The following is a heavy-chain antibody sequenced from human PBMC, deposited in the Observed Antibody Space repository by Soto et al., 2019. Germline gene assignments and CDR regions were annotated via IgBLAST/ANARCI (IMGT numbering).Heavy chain of an antibody. V-gene: IGHV3-15*07. CDR2: IKSKTHGGTT. D-gene: IGHD4-4*01. J-gene: IGHJ6*02. CDR1: DFTFSNAW. CDR3: ARGGAPNSNYYYYGMDV. Sequence: PGGSLRLSCXASDFTFSNAWINWARQAPGKGLEWVGRIKSKTHGGTTDFAAPVKGRFAISRDDSKNMVYLQMNSLRDEDTAVYYCARGGAPNSNYYYYGMDVWGQGTTVTVSS.